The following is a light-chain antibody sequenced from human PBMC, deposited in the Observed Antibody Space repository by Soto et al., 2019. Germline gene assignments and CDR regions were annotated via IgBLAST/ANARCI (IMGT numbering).Light chain of an antibody. CDR1: QSISSY. Sequence: DIQMTQSPSSLSASVGDRVTITCRASQSISSYLNWYQQKPGKAPNLLIYAASSLQSGVPSKFSGSGSGTDFTLTISSLQPXXFATYYCQQSYSSPFTFGPGTKVDIK. CDR2: AAS. J-gene: IGKJ3*01. CDR3: QQSYSSPFT. V-gene: IGKV1-39*01.